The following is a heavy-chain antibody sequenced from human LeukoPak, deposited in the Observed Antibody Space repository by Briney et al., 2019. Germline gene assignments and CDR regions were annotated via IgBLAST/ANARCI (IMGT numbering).Heavy chain of an antibody. D-gene: IGHD3-10*01. CDR2: ISGSGRST. CDR3: AKTPGRDY. J-gene: IGHJ4*02. CDR1: GFIFSNYD. V-gene: IGHV3-23*01. Sequence: PGGSLRLSCVASGFIFSNYDMRWVRQAPGKGLEWVSSISGSGRSTYYAESVKGRFTISRDNSKNTLDLHMYSLRAEDTAVYYCAKTPGRDYWGQGTLVTVSS.